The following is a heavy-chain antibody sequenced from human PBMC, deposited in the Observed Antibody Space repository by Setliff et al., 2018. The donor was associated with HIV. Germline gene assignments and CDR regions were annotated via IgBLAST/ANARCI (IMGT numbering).Heavy chain of an antibody. CDR3: TRPRVFDSFDV. Sequence: ASVKVSCKGLGYIVTGNYMNWVRQAPGQGLEWMGRINPNNGGTNYAQKFQGRVTMTLDTSTSTAYLELKGLTSDDTAVYYCTRPRVFDSFDVWGPGTMVTVS. V-gene: IGHV1-2*06. CDR1: GYIVTGNY. J-gene: IGHJ3*01. CDR2: INPNNGGT.